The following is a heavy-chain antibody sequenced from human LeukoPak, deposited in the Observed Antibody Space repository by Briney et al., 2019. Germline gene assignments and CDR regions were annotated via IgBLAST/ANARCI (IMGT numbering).Heavy chain of an antibody. D-gene: IGHD7-27*01. V-gene: IGHV4-30-4*08. CDR3: ARTQNWDWYFDL. J-gene: IGHJ2*01. CDR1: GGSISSGGYY. CDR2: IYYSGST. Sequence: PSETLSLTCTVSGGSISSGGYYWSWIRQHPGKGLEWIGYIYYSGSTYYNPSLKSRVTISVDTSKNQFSLKLSSVTAADTAVYYCARTQNWDWYFDLWGRGTLVTVSS.